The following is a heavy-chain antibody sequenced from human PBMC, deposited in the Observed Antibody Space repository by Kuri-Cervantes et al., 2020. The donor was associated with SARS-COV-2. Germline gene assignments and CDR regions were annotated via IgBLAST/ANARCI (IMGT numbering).Heavy chain of an antibody. CDR1: GFTFSSYA. V-gene: IGHV3-64*01. J-gene: IGHJ6*03. CDR2: ISSNGGST. D-gene: IGHD3-16*01. Sequence: GESLKISCAASGFTFSSYAMHWVRQAPGKGLEYVSAISSNGGSTYYANSVKGRFTISRDNSKNTLHLQMGSLRAEDMAVYYCARMGEPYYMDVWGKGTTVTVSS. CDR3: ARMGEPYYMDV.